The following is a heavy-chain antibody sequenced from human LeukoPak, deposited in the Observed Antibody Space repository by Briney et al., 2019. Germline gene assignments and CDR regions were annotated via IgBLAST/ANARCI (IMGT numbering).Heavy chain of an antibody. CDR2: ISGDNGNT. CDR3: AREEYDAAAGTKYFQH. Sequence: ASVKVSCKASGYTFTSYGISWVRQAPGQGLEWMGWISGDNGNTNYAQKFQGRVTMTRDTSTSTVYMELSSLRSEDTAVYYCAREEYDAAAGTKYFQHWGQGTLVTASS. V-gene: IGHV1-18*04. CDR1: GYTFTSYG. D-gene: IGHD6-13*01. J-gene: IGHJ1*01.